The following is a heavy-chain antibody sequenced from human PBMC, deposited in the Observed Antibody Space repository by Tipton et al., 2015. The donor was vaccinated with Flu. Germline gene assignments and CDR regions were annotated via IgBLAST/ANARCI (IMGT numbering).Heavy chain of an antibody. CDR2: IWNDGSKK. CDR1: GFVFSVYA. Sequence: SLRLSCTASGFVFSVYAIHWVRQAPGTGLEWVSVIWNDGSKKYYAESVMGRFTISRDNTQKMVYLQMNSLRAEDTAVYYCARDHIGYNPFYGLDVWGQGATVSV. D-gene: IGHD5-18*01. J-gene: IGHJ6*02. V-gene: IGHV3-33*01. CDR3: ARDHIGYNPFYGLDV.